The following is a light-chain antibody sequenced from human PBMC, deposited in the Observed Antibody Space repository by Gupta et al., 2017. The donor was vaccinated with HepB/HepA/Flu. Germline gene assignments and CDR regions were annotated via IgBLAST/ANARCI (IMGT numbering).Light chain of an antibody. Sequence: FMLPPPHSVSESPGTTVTISCTRSSGSIASNYVQWYQQRPGSAPTTVIYEDNQRPSGVPDRFSGSIDSSSTSAALTISGLKPEDEDDYYCQSYDSSNVVFGGGTKLTVL. CDR2: EDN. V-gene: IGLV6-57*03. J-gene: IGLJ2*01. CDR3: QSYDSSNVV. CDR1: SGSIASNY.